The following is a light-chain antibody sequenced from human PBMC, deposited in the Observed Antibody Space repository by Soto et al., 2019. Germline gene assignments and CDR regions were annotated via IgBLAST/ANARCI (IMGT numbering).Light chain of an antibody. CDR1: SADVSSSNF. V-gene: IGLV2-14*03. CDR3: TSYRRGPLYV. CDR2: DVS. Sequence: QSASVSGSPVQSITISCTGISADVSSSNFVSWYQHRPGKAPSLILYDVSHRPSGVSNRFSGSKAGDTTSLTISGLQLEDEADYYCTSYRRGPLYVFGTGTKLTVL. J-gene: IGLJ1*01.